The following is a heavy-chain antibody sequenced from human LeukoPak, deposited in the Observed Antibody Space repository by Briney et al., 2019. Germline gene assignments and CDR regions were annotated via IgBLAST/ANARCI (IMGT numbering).Heavy chain of an antibody. CDR1: GGSISSYY. V-gene: IGHV4-59*01. Sequence: PSETLSLTCTVSGGSISSYYWSWIRQPPGKGLEWIGYIYYSGSTNYNPSLKSRVTISVDTSKNQFSLKLSSVTAADTAVYYCARDSPSYSSSWDYWGQGTLVTVSS. CDR2: IYYSGST. CDR3: ARDSPSYSSSWDY. J-gene: IGHJ4*02. D-gene: IGHD6-13*01.